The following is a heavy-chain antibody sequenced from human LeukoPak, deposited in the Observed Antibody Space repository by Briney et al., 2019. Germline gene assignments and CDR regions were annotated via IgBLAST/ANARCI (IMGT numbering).Heavy chain of an antibody. D-gene: IGHD5-18*01. J-gene: IGHJ3*02. CDR1: GGSISSYY. CDR2: IYYSGSI. CDR3: ARVRGYSYGDLFVEDAFDI. V-gene: IGHV4-59*01. Sequence: PSETLSLTCTVSGGSISSYYWSWIRQPPGKGLEWIGYIYYSGSINYNPSLKSRLTISVDTSKNQFSLKLSSVTAADTAVYYCARVRGYSYGDLFVEDAFDIWGPGTMVTVSS.